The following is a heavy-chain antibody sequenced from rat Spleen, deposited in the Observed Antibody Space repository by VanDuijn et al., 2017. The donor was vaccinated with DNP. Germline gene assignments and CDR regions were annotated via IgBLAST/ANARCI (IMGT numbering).Heavy chain of an antibody. CDR2: ISYSGST. D-gene: IGHD1-11*01. J-gene: IGHJ1*01. CDR3: ARGLNYGGYNYYWYFDF. Sequence: QLQESGPGLVKPSQSLSLTCSVTGYSITSNYWGWIRKFPGNKMEWIGHISYSGSTSYNPSLKSRISIARDTSKNQFFLQLNSVTTEDTATYYCARGLNYGGYNYYWYFDFWGPGIMVTVSS. V-gene: IGHV3-1*01. CDR1: GYSITSNY.